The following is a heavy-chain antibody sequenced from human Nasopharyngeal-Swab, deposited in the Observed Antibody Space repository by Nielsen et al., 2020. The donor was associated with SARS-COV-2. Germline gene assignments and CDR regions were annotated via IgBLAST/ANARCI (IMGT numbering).Heavy chain of an antibody. CDR3: ARVFHGSVNSRWHFDL. D-gene: IGHD3-10*01. J-gene: IGHJ2*01. Sequence: GESLKISCVASGFTFSIYTMNWVRQAPGKGLEWVGRIRNKANTYTTEYAASVEGRFTVSRDDSKNSLYLQMNSLKTEDTAVYYCARVFHGSVNSRWHFDLWGRGTLVTVSS. CDR1: GFTFSIYT. CDR2: IRNKANTYTT. V-gene: IGHV3-72*01.